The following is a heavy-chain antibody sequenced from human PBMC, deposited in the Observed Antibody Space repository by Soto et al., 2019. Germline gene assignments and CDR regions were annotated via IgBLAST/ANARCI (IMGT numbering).Heavy chain of an antibody. V-gene: IGHV4-61*01. CDR1: GGSVSSGSYY. Sequence: PSETLSLTCTVSGGSVSSGSYYWSWIRQPPGKRLEWIGYIYYRWSTNYNPSLKRPVTISVDTSNNQFSLKLGSVTAADTAVYYCARANPVTTTFDSWGKGPLVTAS. CDR2: IYYRWST. J-gene: IGHJ4*02. CDR3: ARANPVTTTFDS. D-gene: IGHD4-4*01.